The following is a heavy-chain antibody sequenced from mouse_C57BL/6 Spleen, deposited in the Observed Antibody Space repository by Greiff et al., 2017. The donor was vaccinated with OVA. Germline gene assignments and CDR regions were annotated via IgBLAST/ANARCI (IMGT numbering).Heavy chain of an antibody. J-gene: IGHJ2*01. CDR3: ARDDYGSSPYYFDD. CDR1: GYTFTSYG. CDR2: FYPRSGNT. D-gene: IGHD1-1*01. V-gene: IGHV1-81*01. Sequence: VQLHQSGAELARPGASVKLSCTASGYTFTSYGISWVQPSPGQGLEWIGEFYPRSGNTYYPEKFTGKATLPADKSSSTAYMELRSLTSEDSAVYVCARDDYGSSPYYFDDWGQGTTLTVSS.